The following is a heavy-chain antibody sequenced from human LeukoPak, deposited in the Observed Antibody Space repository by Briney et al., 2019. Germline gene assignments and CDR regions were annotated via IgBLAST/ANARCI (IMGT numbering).Heavy chain of an antibody. Sequence: SETLSLTCTVSGGSISSSSYYWGWIRQPPGKGLEWIGSIYYSGSTYYNPSLKSRVTISVDTSKNQFSLKLSSVTAADTAVYYCARLVRYFDWLPDNFDYWGQGTLVTVSS. CDR2: IYYSGST. V-gene: IGHV4-39*01. D-gene: IGHD3-9*01. CDR3: ARLVRYFDWLPDNFDY. J-gene: IGHJ4*02. CDR1: GGSISSSSYY.